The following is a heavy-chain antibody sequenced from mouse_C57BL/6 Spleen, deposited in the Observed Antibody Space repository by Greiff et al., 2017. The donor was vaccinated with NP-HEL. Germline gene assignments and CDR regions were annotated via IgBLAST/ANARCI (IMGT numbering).Heavy chain of an antibody. CDR1: GYTFTSYW. Sequence: QVQLQQPGAELVRPGSSVKLSCKASGYTFTSYWMHWVKQRPIQGLEWIGNIDPSASATHYPHTFTDKSTLTVYKSSSTAYMQISSLTSEDSAVYYCARCPRYGSSFFDYWGQGTTLTVSS. CDR2: IDPSASAT. CDR3: ARCPRYGSSFFDY. D-gene: IGHD1-1*01. V-gene: IGHV1-52*01. J-gene: IGHJ2*01.